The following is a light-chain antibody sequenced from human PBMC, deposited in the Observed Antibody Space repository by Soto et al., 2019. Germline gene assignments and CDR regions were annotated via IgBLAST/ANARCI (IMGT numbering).Light chain of an antibody. Sequence: EIMLSQSPGTLSLTPGERATLSCRASQSVSSSHLAWYQQKPGQAPRLLIYSASSRATGIPDRFSGSGSGTDFTLTISRLEPEDFAVYYCQRYGGFGQGTMADIK. V-gene: IGKV3-20*01. CDR3: QRYGG. CDR1: QSVSSSH. J-gene: IGKJ1*01. CDR2: SAS.